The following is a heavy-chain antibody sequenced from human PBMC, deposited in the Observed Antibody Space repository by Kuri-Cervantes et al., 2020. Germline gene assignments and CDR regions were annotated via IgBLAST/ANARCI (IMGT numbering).Heavy chain of an antibody. V-gene: IGHV1-69*05. CDR3: ARGLPAQYYYGGGNLGP. D-gene: IGHD2-15*01. Sequence: SVKVSCKASGGTFSSYAISWVRQAPGQGLEWMGGIIPIFGTANYAQKFQGRVTITTDESTSTAYMELSSLRSEDTAVYYCARGLPAQYYYGGGNLGPWGQGTLVTVSS. J-gene: IGHJ1*01. CDR1: GGTFSSYA. CDR2: IIPIFGTA.